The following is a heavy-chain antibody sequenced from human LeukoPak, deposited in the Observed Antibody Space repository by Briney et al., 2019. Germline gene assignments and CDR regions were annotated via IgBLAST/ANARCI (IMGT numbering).Heavy chain of an antibody. CDR1: GFTFSSCW. Sequence: GGSLRLSCAASGFTFSSCWMHWVRQAPGKGLVWVSRINTDGSTTIYADPVKGRFTISRDNAKNTLYLQMNSLRDEDTAVYYCARDWYSGSQGYWGQGTLVTVSS. CDR3: ARDWYSGSQGY. J-gene: IGHJ4*02. D-gene: IGHD1-26*01. CDR2: INTDGSTT. V-gene: IGHV3-74*01.